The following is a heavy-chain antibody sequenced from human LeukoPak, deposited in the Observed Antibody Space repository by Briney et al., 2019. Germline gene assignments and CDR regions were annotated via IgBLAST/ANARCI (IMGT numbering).Heavy chain of an antibody. Sequence: PSETVSLPCTVSGGSISISSYYCAWIRQPPGKGLEWIGNIYYTGSTDYNASLRSRVTISVDTSKNQFSLKLTSVTAADTAVYYGARRRYCTGGSCYYFDYWGQGTLVTGSS. J-gene: IGHJ4*02. CDR1: GGSISISSYY. CDR3: ARRRYCTGGSCYYFDY. D-gene: IGHD2-15*01. V-gene: IGHV4-39*01. CDR2: IYYTGST.